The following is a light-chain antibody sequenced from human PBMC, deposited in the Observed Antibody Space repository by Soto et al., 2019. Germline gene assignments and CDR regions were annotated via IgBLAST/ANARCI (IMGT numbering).Light chain of an antibody. CDR1: QTFSSH. Sequence: EIVLTQSPATLSLSPGEGATLSCRASQTFSSHLAWYQQKPGQAPRLLIYDAPKRTTGIPARFSGRGSGTDFTRSISSLATDDFAVYYCQLGTHWPPVSTFGQGTRLEIK. CDR3: QLGTHWPPVST. V-gene: IGKV3-11*01. CDR2: DAP. J-gene: IGKJ5*01.